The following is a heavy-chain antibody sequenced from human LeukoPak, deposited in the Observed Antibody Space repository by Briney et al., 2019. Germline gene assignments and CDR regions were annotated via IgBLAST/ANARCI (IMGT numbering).Heavy chain of an antibody. D-gene: IGHD2/OR15-2a*01. Sequence: ASVKVSCKASEYTFTNYDINWVRQATGQGLEWMGWMNPNSGNTGYAQKCQGRVSMTRNTSINTAYMELYSLRSEDTAIYYCARIISVYHYYMDVWGKGTTVTVSS. V-gene: IGHV1-8*01. CDR2: MNPNSGNT. J-gene: IGHJ6*03. CDR1: EYTFTNYD. CDR3: ARIISVYHYYMDV.